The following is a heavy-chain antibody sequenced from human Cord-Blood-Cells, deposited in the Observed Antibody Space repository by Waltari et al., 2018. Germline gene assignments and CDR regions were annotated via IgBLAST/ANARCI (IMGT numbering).Heavy chain of an antibody. J-gene: IGHJ4*02. CDR3: ARRTPGIAAAGYFDY. D-gene: IGHD6-13*01. V-gene: IGHV4-34*01. CDR2: INHSGST. Sequence: QVQLQQWGAGLLKPSETLSLTCAVYGGSFSGYSWSWIRQPPGKGLEWIGEINHSGSTNYNPSLKSRVTISVDTSKNQFSLKLSSVTAADTAVYYCARRTPGIAAAGYFDYWGQGTLVTVSS. CDR1: GGSFSGYS.